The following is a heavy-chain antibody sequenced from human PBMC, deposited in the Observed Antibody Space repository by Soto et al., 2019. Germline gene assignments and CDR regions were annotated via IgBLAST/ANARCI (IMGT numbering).Heavy chain of an antibody. CDR1: GYTFTRYT. J-gene: IGHJ5*02. Sequence: QVQLVQSGAEVKKPGASVKISCKASGYTFTRYTMNWVRQAPGQRLECMGWINPDNGNTKSSQKFQDRVIITRDTSASTAYMDLSSLRSEDTAVYYCARGIATGQPDPWGQGTLVTVSS. CDR2: INPDNGNT. D-gene: IGHD2-15*01. CDR3: ARGIATGQPDP. V-gene: IGHV1-3*01.